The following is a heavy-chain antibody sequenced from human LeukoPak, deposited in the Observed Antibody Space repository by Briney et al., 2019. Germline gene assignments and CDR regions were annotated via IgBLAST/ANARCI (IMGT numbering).Heavy chain of an antibody. CDR1: GFSLSNNY. V-gene: IGHV3-23*01. CDR3: AKEASFDI. J-gene: IGHJ3*02. CDR2: ISGSGGST. Sequence: TGGSLRLSCAGSGFSLSNNYMTWVRQAPGKGLEWVSAISGSGGSTYYADSVKGRFTISRDNSKSTLYLQMNSLRAEDTAVYYCAKEASFDIWGQGTMVTVSS.